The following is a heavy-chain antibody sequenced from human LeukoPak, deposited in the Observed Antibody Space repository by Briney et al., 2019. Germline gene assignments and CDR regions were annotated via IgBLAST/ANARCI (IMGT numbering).Heavy chain of an antibody. CDR3: ARQRRTYCSSTSCYDSEYFQH. CDR2: IHYSGSI. Sequence: SETLSLTCTVSRDSISTYYWSWIRQPPGKGLEWIGYIHYSGSINYNPSLKSRVTISVDTSKNQFSLKLSSVTAADTAVYYCARQRRTYCSSTSCYDSEYFQHWGQGTLVTVSS. CDR1: RDSISTYY. D-gene: IGHD2-2*01. V-gene: IGHV4-59*08. J-gene: IGHJ1*01.